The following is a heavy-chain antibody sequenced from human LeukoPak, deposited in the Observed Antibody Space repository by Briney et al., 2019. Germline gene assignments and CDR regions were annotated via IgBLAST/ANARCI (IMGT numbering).Heavy chain of an antibody. CDR2: ISGSGGST. J-gene: IGHJ4*02. CDR3: ARKAGWYRDYFDY. V-gene: IGHV3-23*01. CDR1: GFTFSSYA. Sequence: GGSLRLSCAASGFTFSSYAMSWVRQAPGKGLEWVSAISGSGGSTYYADSVKGRFTISRDNSKNTLYLQMGSLRAEDMAVYYCARKAGWYRDYFDYWGQGTLVTVSS. D-gene: IGHD6-19*01.